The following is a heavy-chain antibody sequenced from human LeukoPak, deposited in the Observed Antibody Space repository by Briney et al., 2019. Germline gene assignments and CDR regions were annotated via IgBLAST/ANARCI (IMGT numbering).Heavy chain of an antibody. V-gene: IGHV5-51*01. CDR1: GYSFSSYW. CDR2: IYPGDSDT. CDR3: ARQRYCSTTSCSFYFDY. J-gene: IGHJ4*02. D-gene: IGHD2-2*01. Sequence: GESLKISCKGSGYSFSSYWIGWVRQMPGKGLEWMGIIYPGDSDTRYSPSFQGPVTISADRSVSTAYLQWSSLKASDTAMYYCARQRYCSTTSCSFYFDYWGQGTLVTVSS.